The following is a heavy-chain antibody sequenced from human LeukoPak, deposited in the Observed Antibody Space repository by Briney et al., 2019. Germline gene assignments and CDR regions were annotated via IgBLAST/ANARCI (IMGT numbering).Heavy chain of an antibody. J-gene: IGHJ4*02. CDR1: GFTFSSYS. D-gene: IGHD6-13*01. CDR3: ARDIGRQLEDDY. Sequence: GGSLRLSCAASGFTFSSYSMNWVRQAPGKGLEWVSSISSSSSYIYYADSVKGRFTISRDNAKNSLYLQMNSLRAEDTAVYCCARDIGRQLEDDYWGQGTLVTVSS. CDR2: ISSSSSYI. V-gene: IGHV3-21*01.